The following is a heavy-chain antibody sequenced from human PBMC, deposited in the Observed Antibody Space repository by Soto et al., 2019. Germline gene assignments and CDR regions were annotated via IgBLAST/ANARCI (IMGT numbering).Heavy chain of an antibody. CDR3: ATDYYGSGIYPYYYYGMDV. D-gene: IGHD3-10*01. Sequence: ASVKVSCKASGYTFTSYHMHWVRQAPGQGLEWMGIINPTGGSTTYAQKFQGRVTVTRDTSTSTVYMELSSLRSEDTAVYYCATDYYGSGIYPYYYYGMDVWGQGTTVTVSS. CDR2: INPTGGST. CDR1: GYTFTSYH. V-gene: IGHV1-46*01. J-gene: IGHJ6*02.